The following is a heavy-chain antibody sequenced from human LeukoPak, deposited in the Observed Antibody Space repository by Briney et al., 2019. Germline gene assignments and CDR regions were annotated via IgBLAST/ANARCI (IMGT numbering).Heavy chain of an antibody. J-gene: IGHJ5*02. D-gene: IGHD3-3*01. CDR3: GRGGQGYDLNLFDP. Sequence: PGGSLRLSCAASGFTFSSYTIHWVRQAPGKGLEWVTIISYDGSNKYYADSVKGRFTISRDNSKNTLYLQMNSLRAEDTAVYYCGRGGQGYDLNLFDPGGQGTVDPVSS. V-gene: IGHV3-30-3*01. CDR1: GFTFSSYT. CDR2: ISYDGSNK.